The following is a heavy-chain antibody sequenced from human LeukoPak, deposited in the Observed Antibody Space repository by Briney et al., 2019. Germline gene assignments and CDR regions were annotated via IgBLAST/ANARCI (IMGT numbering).Heavy chain of an antibody. CDR2: MNPKSGNT. V-gene: IGHV1-8*01. Sequence: ASVKVSCKASGYTFTSSYDVHWVRQATGQGLEWMGWMNPKSGNTGYAQKFQGRVTMTRNTSISTAYMELSSLRSEDTAVYYCARGITHKRRGHDYWGQGTLVTVSS. CDR1: GYTFTSSYD. CDR3: ARGITHKRRGHDY. D-gene: IGHD3-10*01. J-gene: IGHJ4*02.